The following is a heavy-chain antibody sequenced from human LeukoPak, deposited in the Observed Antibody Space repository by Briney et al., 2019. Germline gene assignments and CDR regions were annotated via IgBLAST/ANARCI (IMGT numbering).Heavy chain of an antibody. CDR3: ARGDYYGSGSFDY. D-gene: IGHD3-10*01. J-gene: IGHJ4*02. CDR2: IGTAGDP. CDR1: GFTFSSYA. Sequence: GGSLRLSCAASGFTFSSYAMSWVRQTTGKGLEWVSGIGTAGDPNYPGSVKGRFTISRENAKNSLYLQMNSLRAGDTAVYYCARGDYYGSGSFDYWGQGTLVTVSS. V-gene: IGHV3-13*05.